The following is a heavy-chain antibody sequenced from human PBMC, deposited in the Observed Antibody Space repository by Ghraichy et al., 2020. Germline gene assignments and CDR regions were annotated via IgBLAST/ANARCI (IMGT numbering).Heavy chain of an antibody. Sequence: ASVKVSCKASGYTFTGYYMHWVRQAPGQGLEWMGWINPNSGGTNYAQKFQGRVTMTRDTSISTAYMELSRLRSDDTAVYYCARRRDYDFWSGYYAFDPWGQGTLVTVSS. CDR3: ARRRDYDFWSGYYAFDP. J-gene: IGHJ5*02. CDR1: GYTFTGYY. D-gene: IGHD3-3*01. CDR2: INPNSGGT. V-gene: IGHV1-2*02.